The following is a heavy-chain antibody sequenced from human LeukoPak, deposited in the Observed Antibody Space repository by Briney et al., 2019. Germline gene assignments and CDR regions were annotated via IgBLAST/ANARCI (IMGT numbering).Heavy chain of an antibody. CDR2: ISYNGNT. CDR3: ARDTVTTPDAFDI. D-gene: IGHD4-17*01. Sequence: PSETLSLTCTVSGASISSGDYLWAWIRQHPGKGLEWIGYISYNGNTYYNPSLKSRVSLTLDTSRNQFSLKVNSVTAADTAIYYCARDTVTTPDAFDIWGQGTMVTVSS. J-gene: IGHJ3*02. CDR1: GASISSGDYL. V-gene: IGHV4-31*03.